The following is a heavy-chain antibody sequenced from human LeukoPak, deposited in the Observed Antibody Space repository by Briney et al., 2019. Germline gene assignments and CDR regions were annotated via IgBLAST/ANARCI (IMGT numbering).Heavy chain of an antibody. Sequence: GGSLRLSCAASGFIFRSYSMNWVRQAPGKGLEWVSYISGGSATIYYADSVKGRFTISRDNAKNSLYLKMNSLRAEDTAVYYCARDYSTVTTFFDYWGQGTLVTVSS. D-gene: IGHD4-17*01. V-gene: IGHV3-48*01. J-gene: IGHJ4*02. CDR3: ARDYSTVTTFFDY. CDR2: ISGGSATI. CDR1: GFIFRSYS.